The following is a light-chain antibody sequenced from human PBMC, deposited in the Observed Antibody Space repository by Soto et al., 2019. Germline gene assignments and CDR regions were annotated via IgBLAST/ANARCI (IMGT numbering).Light chain of an antibody. CDR1: RSVSSN. J-gene: IGKJ2*01. CDR3: QQSYSTPYT. CDR2: GAS. Sequence: EIVMTQSPATLSVSPGERATLSCRASRSVSSNLAWYQQKPGQAPRLLMYGASTRATGIPARFSGSGSGTEFTLTISSLQSEDFAAYFCQQSYSTPYTFGRGTKLEIK. V-gene: IGKV3-15*01.